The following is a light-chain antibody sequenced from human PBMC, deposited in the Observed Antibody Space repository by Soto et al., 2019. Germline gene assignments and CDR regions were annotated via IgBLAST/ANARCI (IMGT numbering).Light chain of an antibody. CDR3: QHYTNWPLT. CDR2: GAS. V-gene: IGKV3-15*01. J-gene: IGKJ4*01. CDR1: HSVSSR. Sequence: EIVMTQSPATLSVSPGERATLSCRASHSVSSRLAWYQQKPGQAPRLLIYGASTRATGLPARFSGSGSGTAFTLPISSLQSEDFAVYYCQHYTNWPLTFGGGTKVEIK.